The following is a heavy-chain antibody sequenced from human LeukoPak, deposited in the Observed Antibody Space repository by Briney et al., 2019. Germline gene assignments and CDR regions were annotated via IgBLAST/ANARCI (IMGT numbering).Heavy chain of an antibody. Sequence: SETLSLTCTVSGGSISSYYWSWIRQPPGKGLEWIGYIYYSGSTNYNPSLKSRVTISVDTSKNQFSLKLSSVTAADTAVYYCASYGDFGYFDYWGQGTLATVSS. CDR3: ASYGDFGYFDY. CDR1: GGSISSYY. D-gene: IGHD4-17*01. J-gene: IGHJ4*02. CDR2: IYYSGST. V-gene: IGHV4-59*01.